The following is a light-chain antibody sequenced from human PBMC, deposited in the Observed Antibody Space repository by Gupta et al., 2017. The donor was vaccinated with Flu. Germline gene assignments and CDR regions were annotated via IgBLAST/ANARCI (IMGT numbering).Light chain of an antibody. J-gene: IGKJ4*01. Sequence: EIVMTQSPATLSVSPGERATLSCRASQSVDNNLAWYQHKPGQAPRLLIYGASTRATGIPTRFSGSGSGTEFTLTISSLQSEDFAVYYCQQYNVWPPALTFGGGTKVEI. CDR1: QSVDNN. V-gene: IGKV3-15*01. CDR3: QQYNVWPPALT. CDR2: GAS.